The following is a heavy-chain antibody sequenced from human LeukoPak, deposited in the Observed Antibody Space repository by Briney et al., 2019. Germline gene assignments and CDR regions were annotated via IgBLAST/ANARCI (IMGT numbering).Heavy chain of an antibody. CDR1: GGTFSSYA. V-gene: IGHV1-69*13. CDR2: IMPIFGTA. J-gene: IGHJ4*02. CDR3: ARLGYCSGGSCYSQSPFDY. Sequence: ASVKVSCKASGGTFSSYAISWVRQAPGQGLEWMGGIMPIFGTANYAQKFQGRVTITADESTSTAYMELSSLRCEDTAVYYCARLGYCSGGSCYSQSPFDYWGQGTLVTVSS. D-gene: IGHD2-15*01.